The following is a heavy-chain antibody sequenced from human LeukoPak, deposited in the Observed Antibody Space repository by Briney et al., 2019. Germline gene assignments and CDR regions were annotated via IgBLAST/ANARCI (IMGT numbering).Heavy chain of an antibody. D-gene: IGHD3-3*01. CDR2: ISGSGGST. Sequence: QPGGSLRLSCAASGFTFSSYAMSWVRQAPGKGLEWVSAISGSGGSTYYADSVKGRFTLSRDNSKNTLYLQMNSLRAEDAAVYYCAKGATIFGVVIMEAEYFQHWGQGTLVTVSS. V-gene: IGHV3-23*01. J-gene: IGHJ1*01. CDR3: AKGATIFGVVIMEAEYFQH. CDR1: GFTFSSYA.